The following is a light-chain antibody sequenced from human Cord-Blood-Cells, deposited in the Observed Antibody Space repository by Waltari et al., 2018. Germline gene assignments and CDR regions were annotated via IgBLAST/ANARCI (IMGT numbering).Light chain of an antibody. Sequence: EILMTQSPATLPPSPGARATLSCTASQSVTSNLAGYQQKPGQAPRLLSYGASTRATGIPARFSGSGSGTEFTLTISSLQSEDFAVYYCQQYNNWPPYTFGQRTKLEIK. CDR3: QQYNNWPPYT. J-gene: IGKJ2*01. CDR2: GAS. CDR1: QSVTSN. V-gene: IGKV3-15*01.